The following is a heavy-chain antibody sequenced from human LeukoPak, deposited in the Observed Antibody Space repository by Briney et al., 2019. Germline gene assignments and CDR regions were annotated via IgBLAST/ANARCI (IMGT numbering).Heavy chain of an antibody. V-gene: IGHV3-30*03. J-gene: IGHJ2*01. CDR1: GFTFSSYG. Sequence: GRSLRLSCAASGFTFSSYGMHWVRQAPGKGLEWVAVISYDGSNKYYADSVKGRFTISRDNSKNSLYLQMNTLRAEDTAVYYCARNRYFDLWGRGTLVTVSS. CDR3: ARNRYFDL. CDR2: ISYDGSNK.